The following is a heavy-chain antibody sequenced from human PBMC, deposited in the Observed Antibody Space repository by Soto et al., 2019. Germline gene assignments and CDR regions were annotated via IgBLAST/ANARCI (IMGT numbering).Heavy chain of an antibody. Sequence: QVQLVESGGGVVQPGRSLRLSCAASGFTFSSYAMHWVRQAPGKGLEWVAVISYDGSNKYYADSVKGRFTISRDNSKNTLYLQMNSLRAEDTAVDYCARSWIQEFYYYYDGMDVWGQGTTVTVSS. CDR3: ARSWIQEFYYYYDGMDV. CDR2: ISYDGSNK. V-gene: IGHV3-30-3*01. D-gene: IGHD5-18*01. CDR1: GFTFSSYA. J-gene: IGHJ6*02.